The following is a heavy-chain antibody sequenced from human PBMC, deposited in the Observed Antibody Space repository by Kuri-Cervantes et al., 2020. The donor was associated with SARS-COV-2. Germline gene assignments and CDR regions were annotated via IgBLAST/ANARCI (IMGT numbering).Heavy chain of an antibody. CDR2: ISSNGGST. D-gene: IGHD2-2*02. Sequence: GESLKIPCAASGFTFSSYAMSWVRQAPGKGLEYVSAISSNGGSTYYADSVKGRFTISRDNSKNTLYLQMSSLRAEDTAVYYCVKDKCSSTSCYTGGYYYYYYGMDVWGQGTTVTVSS. CDR3: VKDKCSSTSCYTGGYYYYYYGMDV. V-gene: IGHV3-64D*08. CDR1: GFTFSSYA. J-gene: IGHJ6*02.